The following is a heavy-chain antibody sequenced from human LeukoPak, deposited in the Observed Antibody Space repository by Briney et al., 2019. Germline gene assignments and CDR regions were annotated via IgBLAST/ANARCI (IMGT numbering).Heavy chain of an antibody. CDR3: ARGITIFGVATIYYFDY. D-gene: IGHD3-3*01. Sequence: SETLSLTCAVSGYSISRGYYWGWIRQPPGKGLGWIGNIYHSGITSYNPSLKSRVTISVDTSKNQLSLKLTSVTAADTAVYYCARGITIFGVATIYYFDYWGQGSLVTVSS. V-gene: IGHV4-38-2*01. CDR1: GYSISRGYY. J-gene: IGHJ4*02. CDR2: IYHSGIT.